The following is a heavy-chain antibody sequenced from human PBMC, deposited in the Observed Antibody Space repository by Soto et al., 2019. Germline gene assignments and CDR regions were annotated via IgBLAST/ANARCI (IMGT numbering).Heavy chain of an antibody. CDR3: AKAPDDYSNYYYYGMDV. CDR2: ISGSGGST. V-gene: IGHV3-23*01. CDR1: GFTFSSYA. J-gene: IGHJ6*02. Sequence: GGSLRLSCAASGFTFSSYAMSWVHQAPGKGLEWVSAISGSGGSTYYADSVKGRFTISRDNSKNTLYLQMNSLRAEDTAVYYCAKAPDDYSNYYYYGMDVWGQGTTVTVSS. D-gene: IGHD4-4*01.